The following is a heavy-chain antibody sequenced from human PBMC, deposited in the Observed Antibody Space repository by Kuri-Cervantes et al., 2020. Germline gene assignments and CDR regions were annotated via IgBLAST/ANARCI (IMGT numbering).Heavy chain of an antibody. V-gene: IGHV1-2*04. CDR1: GYTFTGYY. CDR3: ARGLYDILACLDV. CDR2: INPNSGGT. J-gene: IGHJ6*02. Sequence: ASVKVSCKASGYTFTGYYMHWVRQAPGQGLEWMGWINPNSGGTNYAQKFQGWVTTTRDTSISTAYMELSRLRSDDTAVYYCARGLYDILACLDVWGQGTTVTVSS. D-gene: IGHD3-9*01.